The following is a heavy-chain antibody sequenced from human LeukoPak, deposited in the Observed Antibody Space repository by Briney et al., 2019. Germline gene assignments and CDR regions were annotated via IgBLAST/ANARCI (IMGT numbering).Heavy chain of an antibody. V-gene: IGHV3-53*01. CDR2: IYSGGTT. D-gene: IGHD4-17*01. CDR3: ARGPVTRFEI. Sequence: GGSLRLSCAASGFTVSSNYMSWVRRAPGKGLEWVSVIYSGGTTYYADSVKGRFTISRDNSNNTLYLQMNSPRAEDTAVYYCARGPVTRFEIWGQGTMVTVSS. CDR1: GFTVSSNY. J-gene: IGHJ3*02.